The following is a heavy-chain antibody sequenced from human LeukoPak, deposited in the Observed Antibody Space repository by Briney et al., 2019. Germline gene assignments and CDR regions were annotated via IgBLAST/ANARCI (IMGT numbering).Heavy chain of an antibody. J-gene: IGHJ6*03. CDR1: GYTFTSYD. Sequence: GASVKVSCKASGYTFTSYDINWVRQATGQGLEWMGWMNPNSGNTGYAQKFQGRVTITRNTSISTAYMELSSLRSEDTAVYYCARDRGQSPYYYYYMDVWGKGTTVTVSS. CDR3: ARDRGQSPYYYYYMDV. V-gene: IGHV1-8*03. CDR2: MNPNSGNT. D-gene: IGHD3-10*01.